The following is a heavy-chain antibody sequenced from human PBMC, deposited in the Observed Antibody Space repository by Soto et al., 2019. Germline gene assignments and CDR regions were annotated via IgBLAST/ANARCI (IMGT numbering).Heavy chain of an antibody. CDR3: ARNYYGSGSPPYYYGMDV. D-gene: IGHD3-10*01. Sequence: ASVKVSCTASGYTFTSYAMHWVRQAPGQRLERMGWINPGNGNTKYSQTFQDRVTITRDTSASTAYMELSSLRSEDTAVYYCARNYYGSGSPPYYYGMDVWGQGTTVTVS. CDR1: GYTFTSYA. CDR2: INPGNGNT. V-gene: IGHV1-3*01. J-gene: IGHJ6*02.